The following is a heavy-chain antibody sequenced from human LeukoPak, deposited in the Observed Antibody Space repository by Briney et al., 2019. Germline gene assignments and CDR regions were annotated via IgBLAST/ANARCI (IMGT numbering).Heavy chain of an antibody. CDR2: IRYDGSNK. J-gene: IGHJ4*02. CDR1: GFTFSSYG. Sequence: RGSLGLSCAASGFTFSSYGMHWVRQAPGKGLEWVAFIRYDGSNKYYADSVKGRFTISRDNSKNTLYLQMNSLRAEDTAVYYCAKDRVARVHRLGWFDYWGQGTLVTVSS. CDR3: AKDRVARVHRLGWFDY. V-gene: IGHV3-30*02. D-gene: IGHD3-10*01.